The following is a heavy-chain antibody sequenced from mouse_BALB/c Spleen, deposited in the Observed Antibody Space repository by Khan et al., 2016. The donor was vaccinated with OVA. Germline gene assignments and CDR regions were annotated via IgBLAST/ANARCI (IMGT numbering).Heavy chain of an antibody. CDR1: GYTFTSYW. V-gene: IGHV1-69*02. D-gene: IGHD2-10*02. CDR2: IDPSDSET. CDR3: ARYQYGNCFYAMDY. J-gene: IGHJ4*01. Sequence: QVQLKESGAELVKPGAPVKLSCKASGYTFTSYWMNWVKQRPGRGLEWIGRIDPSDSETHYNQKFKDKATLTVDKSSSTAYIQLSSLTSEDSAVYYCARYQYGNCFYAMDYWGQGTSVTVSS.